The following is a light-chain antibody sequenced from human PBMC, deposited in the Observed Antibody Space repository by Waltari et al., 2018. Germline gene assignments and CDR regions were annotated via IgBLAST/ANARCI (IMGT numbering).Light chain of an antibody. J-gene: IGLJ2*01. CDR2: EVT. V-gene: IGLV2-8*01. Sequence: QSALTQPPSASGSPGQSVTISCTGTSSDVGGYDLVSWYQQHPGKAPKLMISEVTKRPSGVPDRLSGSKSGNTASLTVSGLQAEDEADYYCSSYAGSKNLVFGGGTKLTVL. CDR3: SSYAGSKNLV. CDR1: SSDVGGYDL.